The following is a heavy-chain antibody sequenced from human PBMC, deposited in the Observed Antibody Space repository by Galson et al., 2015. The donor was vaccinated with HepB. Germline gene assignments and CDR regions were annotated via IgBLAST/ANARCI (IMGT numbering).Heavy chain of an antibody. D-gene: IGHD6-19*01. CDR2: ISSSGTTT. CDR1: GFSFTSYE. J-gene: IGHJ4*02. CDR3: ARERILSSGWYEDY. Sequence: SLRLSCAASGFSFTSYEMNWVRQTPGKGLEWVSYISSSGTTTDYADSVKGRFTISRDNAKNSLYLQMNSLRAEDTAVYYCARERILSSGWYEDYWGRGTLVTVSS. V-gene: IGHV3-48*03.